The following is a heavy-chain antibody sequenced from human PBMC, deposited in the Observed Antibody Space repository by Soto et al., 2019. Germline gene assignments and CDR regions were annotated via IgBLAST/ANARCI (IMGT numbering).Heavy chain of an antibody. CDR2: IYPGDSDT. CDR3: ARGAQGFFPVSGIYFYFDH. D-gene: IGHD3-22*01. V-gene: IGHV5-51*01. CDR1: GYSFTSYW. J-gene: IGHJ4*02. Sequence: PGESLKISCKGSGYSFTSYWIGWVRQMPGKGLEWMGIIYPGDSDTRYSPSFQGQVTISADKSISTAYLQWSSLKASDTAIFYCARGAQGFFPVSGIYFYFDHWGQGTPVTV.